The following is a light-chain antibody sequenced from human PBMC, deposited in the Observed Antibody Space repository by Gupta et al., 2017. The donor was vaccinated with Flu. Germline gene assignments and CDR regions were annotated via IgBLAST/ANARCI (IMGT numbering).Light chain of an antibody. CDR3: QQRSNWPPRYT. CDR2: DAS. CDR1: QSVSSY. J-gene: IGKJ2*01. Sequence: EIVLTQSPATLSLSPGERATLSCRASQSVSSYLAWYQQKPGQAPRLLIYDASNRATGIPARFSGSGDGTDFTLTISSREPEDFAVYYCQQRSNWPPRYTFGQGTKLEIK. V-gene: IGKV3-11*01.